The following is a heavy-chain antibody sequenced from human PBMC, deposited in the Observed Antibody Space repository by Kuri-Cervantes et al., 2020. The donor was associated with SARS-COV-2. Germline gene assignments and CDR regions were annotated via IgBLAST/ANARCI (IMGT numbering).Heavy chain of an antibody. CDR1: GYSISSGYY. CDR3: ARDPAIQTGFDY. Sequence: GSLRLSCGVSGYSISSGYYWGWIRQPPGKGLEWIGYIYYSGSTNYNPSLKSRVTISVDTSKNQFSLKLSSVTAADTAVYYCARDPAIQTGFDYWGQGTLVTVSS. CDR2: IYYSGST. J-gene: IGHJ4*02. V-gene: IGHV4-61*01. D-gene: IGHD3-9*01.